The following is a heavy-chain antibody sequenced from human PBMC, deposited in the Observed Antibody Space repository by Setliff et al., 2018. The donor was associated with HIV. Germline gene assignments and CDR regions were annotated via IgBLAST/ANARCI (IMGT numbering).Heavy chain of an antibody. V-gene: IGHV4-34*01. CDR2: INHSGST. Sequence: SETLSLTCAVYGGSFSGYYWSWIRQPPGKGLEWIGEINHSGSTNYDPSLKSRVTISVDTSKNQFSLKLISVSAADTAVYYCAKLLPAADMAREIDSWGQGTLVTVSS. D-gene: IGHD2-2*01. CDR1: GGSFSGYY. J-gene: IGHJ4*02. CDR3: AKLLPAADMAREIDS.